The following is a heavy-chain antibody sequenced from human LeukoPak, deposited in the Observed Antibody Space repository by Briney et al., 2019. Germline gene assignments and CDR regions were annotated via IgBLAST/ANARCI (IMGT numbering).Heavy chain of an antibody. Sequence: PGGSLRLSCAASGFTFSSYAMHWVRQAPGKGLEWVAVISYDGSNKYYADSVKGRFTISRDNSKNTLYLQMNSLRAGDTAVYYCARSRDYGDYGNWFDPWGQGTLVTVSS. J-gene: IGHJ5*02. CDR2: ISYDGSNK. CDR3: ARSRDYGDYGNWFDP. CDR1: GFTFSSYA. D-gene: IGHD4-17*01. V-gene: IGHV3-30*04.